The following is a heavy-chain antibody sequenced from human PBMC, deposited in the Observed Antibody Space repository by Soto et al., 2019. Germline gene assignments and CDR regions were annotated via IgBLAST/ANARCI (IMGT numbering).Heavy chain of an antibody. Sequence: GGSLRLSCAASGFTFSSYGMHWVRQAPGKGLEWVAVIWYDGSNKYYADSVKGRFTISRDNSKNTLYLQMNSLRAEDTAVYYCARDNDNWNYVGFGAFDIWGQGTMVTVSS. D-gene: IGHD1-7*01. CDR1: GFTFSSYG. CDR2: IWYDGSNK. J-gene: IGHJ3*02. V-gene: IGHV3-33*01. CDR3: ARDNDNWNYVGFGAFDI.